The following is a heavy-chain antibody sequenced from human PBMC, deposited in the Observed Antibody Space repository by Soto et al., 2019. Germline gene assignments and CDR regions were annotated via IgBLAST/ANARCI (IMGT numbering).Heavy chain of an antibody. Sequence: SGKVSCKASGGTFSSYTISWVRQAPGQGLEWMGSIIPILGIANYAQKFQGRVTMTEDTSTDTAYMELSSLRSEDTAVYYCATETTIFGVVSFDYWGQGTLVTVSS. V-gene: IGHV1-69*04. CDR3: ATETTIFGVVSFDY. CDR1: GGTFSSYT. D-gene: IGHD3-3*01. CDR2: IIPILGIA. J-gene: IGHJ4*02.